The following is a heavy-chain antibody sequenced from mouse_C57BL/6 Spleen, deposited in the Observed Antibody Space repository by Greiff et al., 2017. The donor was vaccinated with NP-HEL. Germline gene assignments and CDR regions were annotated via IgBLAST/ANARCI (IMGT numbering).Heavy chain of an antibody. J-gene: IGHJ3*01. D-gene: IGHD4-1*01. CDR1: GFTFSDYG. Sequence: EVQLVESGGGLVKPGGSLKLSCAASGFTFSDYGMHWVRQAPEKGLEWVAYISSGSSTIYYADTVKGRFTISRDNAKNTLFLQMTSLRSEDTAMYYCARDTGWFAYWGQGTLVTVSA. CDR2: ISSGSSTI. V-gene: IGHV5-17*01. CDR3: ARDTGWFAY.